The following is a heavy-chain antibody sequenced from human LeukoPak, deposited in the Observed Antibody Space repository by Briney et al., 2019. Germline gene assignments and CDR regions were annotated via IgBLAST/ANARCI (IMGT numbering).Heavy chain of an antibody. V-gene: IGHV1-8*02. CDR3: ARNIWFGESADAFDI. CDR1: GYTFTSYD. J-gene: IGHJ3*02. Sequence: ASVKVSCKASGYTFTSYDINWVRQATGQGLEWMGWMNPNSGNIGYAQKFQGRVTMTRDKSIRTAYMELSRLTSDDTAVYYCARNIWFGESADAFDIWGQGTMVTVSS. D-gene: IGHD3-10*01. CDR2: MNPNSGNI.